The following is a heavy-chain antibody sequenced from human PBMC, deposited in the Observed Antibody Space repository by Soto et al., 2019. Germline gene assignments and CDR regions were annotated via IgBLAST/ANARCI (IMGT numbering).Heavy chain of an antibody. V-gene: IGHV1-69*12. CDR1: GGTFSSYA. D-gene: IGHD2-2*01. CDR2: IIPIFGTA. J-gene: IGHJ6*02. CDR3: ARGYCISTSCLSGMDV. Sequence: QVQLVQSGAEVKKPGSSVKVSCKASGGTFSSYAISWVRQAPGQGLEWMGGIIPIFGTANYAQKFQGRVTITADESTSTDYMELSSLRSEETAVYYCARGYCISTSCLSGMDVWGQGTTVTVSS.